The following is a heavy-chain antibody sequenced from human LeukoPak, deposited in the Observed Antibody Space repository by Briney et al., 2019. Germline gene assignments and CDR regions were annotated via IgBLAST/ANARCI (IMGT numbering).Heavy chain of an antibody. J-gene: IGHJ4*02. V-gene: IGHV3-30*02. Sequence: PGGPLRLSCAASGFTFSNYGMHWVRQAPGKGLEWVSFIRYDGSNQYYTDSVKGRFTISRDNSKSTLYLQMNSLRTEDTAMYYCAKGAPNLPDYWGQGMMVTVSS. CDR1: GFTFSNYG. CDR2: IRYDGSNQ. CDR3: AKGAPNLPDY. D-gene: IGHD5/OR15-5a*01.